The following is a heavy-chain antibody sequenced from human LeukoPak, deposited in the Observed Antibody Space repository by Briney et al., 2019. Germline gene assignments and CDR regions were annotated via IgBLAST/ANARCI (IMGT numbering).Heavy chain of an antibody. Sequence: GGSLRLSCAASGFTFSSYAMSWVRQTPGKGLEWVSGISWNSGSIGYADSVKGRFTISRDNAKNSLYLQMNSLRAEDTALYYCAKGRVGYYGSGSYFFPLDYWGQGTLVTVSS. J-gene: IGHJ4*02. D-gene: IGHD3-10*01. V-gene: IGHV3-9*01. CDR2: ISWNSGSI. CDR1: GFTFSSYA. CDR3: AKGRVGYYGSGSYFFPLDY.